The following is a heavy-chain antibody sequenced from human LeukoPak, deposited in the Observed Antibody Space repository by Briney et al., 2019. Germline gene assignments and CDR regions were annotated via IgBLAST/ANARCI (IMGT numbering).Heavy chain of an antibody. J-gene: IGHJ4*02. V-gene: IGHV3-30-3*01. CDR3: ARGALDYGDY. CDR2: ISYDGSNK. Sequence: GGSLRLSCAASGFTFSSYAMHWVRQAPGKGLEWVAVISYDGSNKYYADSVKGRFTISRDNSKNTLYLQMNSLRAEDTAVYYCARGALDYGDYWGQGTLVTVSS. CDR1: GFTFSSYA.